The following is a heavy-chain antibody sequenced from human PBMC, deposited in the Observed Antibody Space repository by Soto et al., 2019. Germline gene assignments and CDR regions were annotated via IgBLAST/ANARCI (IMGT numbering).Heavy chain of an antibody. J-gene: IGHJ4*02. D-gene: IGHD2-15*01. CDR3: ARYCSGGSCYRSPHFDY. CDR2: IKQDGSEK. V-gene: IGHV3-7*01. Sequence: GGSLRLSCAASGFTFSSYWMSWVRQAPGKGLEWVANIKQDGSEKYYVDSVKGRFTISRDNAKNSLYLQMNSLRAEDTAVYYCARYCSGGSCYRSPHFDYWGQGTLVTVSS. CDR1: GFTFSSYW.